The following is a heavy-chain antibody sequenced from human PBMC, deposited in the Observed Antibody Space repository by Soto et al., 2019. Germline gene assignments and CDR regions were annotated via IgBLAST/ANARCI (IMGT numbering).Heavy chain of an antibody. Sequence: EVQLVESGGGLVQPGGSLRLSCAASGFTFSSYNMHWVRQAPGKGLEWVSHIRGSSGTTYAEDVKGRCTISRDNADNSLYLQTNSLRDEDTAVYYCARDLIAYGNHDYWGPGTVVSVSS. CDR1: GFTFSSYN. CDR2: IRGSSGTT. CDR3: ARDLIAYGNHDY. D-gene: IGHD3-22*01. V-gene: IGHV3-48*02. J-gene: IGHJ4*02.